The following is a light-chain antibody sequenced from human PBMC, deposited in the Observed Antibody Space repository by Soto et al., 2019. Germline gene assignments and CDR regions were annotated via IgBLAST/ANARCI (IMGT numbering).Light chain of an antibody. CDR3: HQYNQWPLWT. CDR2: GAS. V-gene: IGKV3-15*01. Sequence: EVVMTQSPVTLSVSPGESATLSCRASQGVRNNLAWYQQRPGQAPRLLIYGASTRAAGIPARFSGSGSETEFTLTTRSLQSKDFAVYYCHQYNQWPLWTFGQGTKVEI. CDR1: QGVRNN. J-gene: IGKJ1*01.